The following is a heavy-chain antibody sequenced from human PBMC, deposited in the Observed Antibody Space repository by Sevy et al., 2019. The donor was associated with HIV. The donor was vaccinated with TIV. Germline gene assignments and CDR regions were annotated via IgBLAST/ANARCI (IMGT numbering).Heavy chain of an antibody. J-gene: IGHJ4*02. CDR2: IYYNGHI. Sequence: SETLSLTCTVSGGSITSLYWNWIRQPPGKGLEWIANIYYNGHINYNPSLKSRVTLTLDTSKNQFSLKLSSVTAADTAMYYCAGENAWGRGYSWGQGTLVTVSS. CDR3: AGENAWGRGYS. D-gene: IGHD1-26*01. CDR1: GGSITSLY. V-gene: IGHV4-59*08.